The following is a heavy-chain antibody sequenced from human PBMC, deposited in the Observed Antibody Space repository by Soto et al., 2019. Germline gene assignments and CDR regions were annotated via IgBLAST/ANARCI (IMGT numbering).Heavy chain of an antibody. CDR2: IYYSGST. Sequence: PSETLSLTCTVSGGSISSYYWSWIRQPPGKGLEWIGYIYYSGSTNYNPSLKSRVTISVDTSKNQFSLKLSSVTAADTAVYYCARVRYFDWAIDYWGQGTLVTVSS. V-gene: IGHV4-59*01. J-gene: IGHJ4*02. CDR3: ARVRYFDWAIDY. CDR1: GGSISSYY. D-gene: IGHD3-9*01.